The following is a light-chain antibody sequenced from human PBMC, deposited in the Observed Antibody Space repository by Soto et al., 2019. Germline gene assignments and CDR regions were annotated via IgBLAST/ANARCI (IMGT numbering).Light chain of an antibody. J-gene: IGLJ2*01. CDR2: RNN. Sequence: QSVLTQAPSASGAPGQSIIISCSGSSPNIGSNFVYWYQQFPGTAPKLLILRNNQRPSRVPDRFSGSKSGTSASLAISGLRSEDEADYHCAAWDDSLKSVVFGGGTKLTAL. V-gene: IGLV1-47*01. CDR3: AAWDDSLKSVV. CDR1: SPNIGSNF.